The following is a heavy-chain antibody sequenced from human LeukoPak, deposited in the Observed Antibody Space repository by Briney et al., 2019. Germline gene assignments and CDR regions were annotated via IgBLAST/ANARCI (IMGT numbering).Heavy chain of an antibody. V-gene: IGHV4-39*07. CDR2: IYYSGST. CDR3: ARVHGDSSEYEYYFDY. D-gene: IGHD2-21*02. Sequence: SETLSLTCTVSGGSISSSSYYWGGIRQPPGKGLEWIGSIYYSGSTYYNPSLKSRVTISVDTSKNQFSLKLSSVTAADTAVYYCARVHGDSSEYEYYFDYWGQGTLVTVSS. CDR1: GGSISSSSYY. J-gene: IGHJ4*02.